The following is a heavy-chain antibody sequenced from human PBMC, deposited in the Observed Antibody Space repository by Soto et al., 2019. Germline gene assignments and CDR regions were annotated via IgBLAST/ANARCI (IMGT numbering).Heavy chain of an antibody. D-gene: IGHD3-10*01. CDR2: ISYDGSNK. CDR3: AKVTELLLWFGELLFSPFDY. CDR1: GFTFSSYG. V-gene: IGHV3-30*18. Sequence: QVQLVASGGGVVQPGRSLRLSCAASGFTFSSYGMHWVRQAPGKGLEWVAVISYDGSNKYYADSVKGRFTISRDNSKNTLYLQMNSLRAEDTAVYYCAKVTELLLWFGELLFSPFDYWGQGTLVTVSS. J-gene: IGHJ4*02.